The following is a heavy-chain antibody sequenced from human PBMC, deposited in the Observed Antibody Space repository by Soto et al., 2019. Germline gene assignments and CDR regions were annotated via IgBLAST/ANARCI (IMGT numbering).Heavy chain of an antibody. Sequence: GASVKVSCKASGYTFTSYGISWVRQAPGQGLEWMGWISAYNGNTNYAQKLQGRVTMTTDTSTSTAYMELRSLRSDDTAVYYCATDQPLGYCSGGSCYSVLDPWGQGTLVTVSS. CDR1: GYTFTSYG. J-gene: IGHJ5*02. V-gene: IGHV1-18*01. CDR3: ATDQPLGYCSGGSCYSVLDP. D-gene: IGHD2-15*01. CDR2: ISAYNGNT.